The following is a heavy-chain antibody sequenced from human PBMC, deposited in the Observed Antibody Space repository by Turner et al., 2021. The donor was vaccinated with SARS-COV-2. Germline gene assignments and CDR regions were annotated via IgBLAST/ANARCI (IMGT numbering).Heavy chain of an antibody. Sequence: EVQLVESGGGLVQPGRSLRLSCAASGFTFDDYAMHWVRLAPGKGLEWVSGISWNSGSIGYADSVKGRFTISRDNAKNSLYLQMNSLRVEDTALYYCVKDLGYSSGGMDVWGQGTTVTVSS. D-gene: IGHD6-19*01. CDR2: ISWNSGSI. J-gene: IGHJ6*02. CDR3: VKDLGYSSGGMDV. V-gene: IGHV3-9*01. CDR1: GFTFDDYA.